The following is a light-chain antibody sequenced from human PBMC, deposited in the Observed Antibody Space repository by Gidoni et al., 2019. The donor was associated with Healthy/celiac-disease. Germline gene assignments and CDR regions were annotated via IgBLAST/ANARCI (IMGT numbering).Light chain of an antibody. V-gene: IGLV2-14*01. CDR1: SSDVGGYNY. J-gene: IGLJ2*01. CDR3: SSYTSSSTLGV. Sequence: QYALTHPASVSGSPGQSITISCTGTSSDVGGYNYVSCYQQHPGNAPKLMIYEVSNRPSGASTRSSGSNSVNTASLTISGLQAEDEADYYCSSYTSSSTLGVFGGGTKLTVL. CDR2: EVS.